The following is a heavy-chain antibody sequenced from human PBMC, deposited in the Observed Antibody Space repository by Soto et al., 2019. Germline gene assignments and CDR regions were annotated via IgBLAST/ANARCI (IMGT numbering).Heavy chain of an antibody. CDR1: DGSIISYD. CDR3: ARDHGTWFDP. CDR2: IYYSGST. Sequence: PSEPQSLTCSVADGSIISYDWSWIRQPPGKGLEWIGYIYYSGSTNYNPSLKSRVTISVDTSKNQFSLKLSSVTAADTAVYYCARDHGTWFDPRGQGTLVTVSS. J-gene: IGHJ5*02. V-gene: IGHV4-59*01.